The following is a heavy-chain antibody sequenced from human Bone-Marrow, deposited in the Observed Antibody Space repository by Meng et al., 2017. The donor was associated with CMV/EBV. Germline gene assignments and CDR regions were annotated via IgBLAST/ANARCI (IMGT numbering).Heavy chain of an antibody. Sequence: SETLSLTCTVSGGSVSSGSYYWGWIRQPPGKGLEWIGEIYPSGSTTYSPSLESRVTMSLDKSKDQFSLKLTSVTAADTAVYYCARKIGYCSSISCYIDYWGQGALVTVSS. J-gene: IGHJ4*02. CDR2: IYPSGST. D-gene: IGHD2-2*02. V-gene: IGHV4-39*07. CDR3: ARKIGYCSSISCYIDY. CDR1: GGSVSSGSYY.